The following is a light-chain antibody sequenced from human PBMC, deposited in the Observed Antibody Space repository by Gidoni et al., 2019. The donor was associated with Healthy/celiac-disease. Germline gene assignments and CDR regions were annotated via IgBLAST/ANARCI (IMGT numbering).Light chain of an antibody. V-gene: IGKV3-11*01. CDR3: QQRSNWPAFT. CDR2: DAS. Sequence: ESVLAQSPATLSLSPGERATLSCRARQRVSSYLAWYQQKPGQAPRLLIYDASNRATGIPARFSGSGSGTDFTLTISSLEPEDFAVYYCQQRSNWPAFTFGPGTKVDIK. CDR1: QRVSSY. J-gene: IGKJ3*01.